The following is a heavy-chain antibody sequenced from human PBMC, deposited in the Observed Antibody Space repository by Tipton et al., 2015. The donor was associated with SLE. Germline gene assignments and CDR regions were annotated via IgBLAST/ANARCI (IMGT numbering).Heavy chain of an antibody. Sequence: TLSLTCTVSGGSISSGSYYWSWIRQPAGKGLEWIGRIYSSGSTNENLSLKSRVSISKDTSKNQSSLKLSSVTAADTAVYYCAREAKYSGSYYNWFDTWGQGTLVTVSP. D-gene: IGHD1-26*01. CDR3: AREAKYSGSYYNWFDT. CDR2: IYSSGST. V-gene: IGHV4-61*02. J-gene: IGHJ5*02. CDR1: GGSISSGSYY.